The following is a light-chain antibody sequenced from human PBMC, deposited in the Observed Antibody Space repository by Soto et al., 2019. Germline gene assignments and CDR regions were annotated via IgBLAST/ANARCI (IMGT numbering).Light chain of an antibody. Sequence: QSALTQPRSVSGSPGQSVTISCTGTSSDVGGYNYVSWYQQHPGKAPKLMIYDVSKRPPGVPDRFSGSKSGNTASLTISGLQAEDEADYYCCSYGGSFDVVFGGGTKLTVL. CDR2: DVS. CDR3: CSYGGSFDVV. V-gene: IGLV2-11*01. J-gene: IGLJ2*01. CDR1: SSDVGGYNY.